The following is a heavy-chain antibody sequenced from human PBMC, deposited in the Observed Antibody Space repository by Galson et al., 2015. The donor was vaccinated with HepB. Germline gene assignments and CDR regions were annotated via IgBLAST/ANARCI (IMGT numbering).Heavy chain of an antibody. D-gene: IGHD3-9*01. J-gene: IGHJ4*02. Sequence: SLRLSCAASGFTFSNAWMSWVRQAPGKGLEWVGRIKSKTDGGTTDYAAPVKGRFTISRDDSKNTLYLQMNSLKTEDTAVCYCTTDSPLVRGVLRYFAPLGSWGQGTLVTVSS. CDR2: IKSKTDGGTT. CDR3: TTDSPLVRGVLRYFAPLGS. V-gene: IGHV3-15*01. CDR1: GFTFSNAW.